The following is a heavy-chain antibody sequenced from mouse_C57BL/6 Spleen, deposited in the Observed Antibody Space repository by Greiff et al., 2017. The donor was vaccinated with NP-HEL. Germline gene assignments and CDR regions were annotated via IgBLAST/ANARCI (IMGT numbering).Heavy chain of an antibody. CDR2: INYDGSST. D-gene: IGHD2-5*01. Sequence: EVKLMESEGGLVQPGSSMKLSCTASGFTFSDYYMAWVRQVPEKGLEWVANINYDGSSTYYLDSLKSRFIISRDNAKNILYLQMSSLKSEDTATYYCARGDYSNLYAMDYWGQGTSVTVSS. CDR3: ARGDYSNLYAMDY. J-gene: IGHJ4*01. V-gene: IGHV5-16*01. CDR1: GFTFSDYY.